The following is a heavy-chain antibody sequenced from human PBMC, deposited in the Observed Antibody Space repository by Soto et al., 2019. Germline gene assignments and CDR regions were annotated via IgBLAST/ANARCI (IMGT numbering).Heavy chain of an antibody. CDR3: ARGKPRIRADIVVVPAARVSDFDY. CDR1: GGSFSGYY. Sequence: QVQLQQWGAGLLKPSETLSLTCAVYGGSFSGYYWSWIRQPPGKGLEWVGEINHSGSTNYNPSLKSRVTISVDTSKNQFSLKLSSVTAADTAVYYCARGKPRIRADIVVVPAARVSDFDYWGQGSLVTVSS. D-gene: IGHD2-2*01. V-gene: IGHV4-34*01. CDR2: INHSGST. J-gene: IGHJ4*02.